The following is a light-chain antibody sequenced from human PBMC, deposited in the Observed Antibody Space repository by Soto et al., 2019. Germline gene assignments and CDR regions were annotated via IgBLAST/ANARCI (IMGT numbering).Light chain of an antibody. J-gene: IGLJ2*01. CDR1: SSAVGSYNL. Sequence: QSALTQPASVSGSPGQSINISCTGTSSAVGSYNLVSWYQQNPGKAPKLMIYEGTKRPSGVSDRFSGSKSGNTASMTISGLQAEEEADYYCCSYAHDTRSGTVVFGGGTKLTVL. CDR2: EGT. V-gene: IGLV2-23*01. CDR3: CSYAHDTRSGTVV.